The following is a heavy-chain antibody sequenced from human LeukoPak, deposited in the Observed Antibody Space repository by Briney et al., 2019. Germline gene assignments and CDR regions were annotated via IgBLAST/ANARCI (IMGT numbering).Heavy chain of an antibody. CDR2: ISGSGDFT. CDR1: GFTFDIYA. D-gene: IGHD5-18*01. Sequence: GGSLRLSCAASGFTFDIYAMTWVRQAPGKGLEWLSSISGSGDFTSSADSVKGRFTISRDNSKNTVYLQMNSLRADDTAVYYCAKGQDSYGHPFDYWGQGTLVTVSS. J-gene: IGHJ4*02. CDR3: AKGQDSYGHPFDY. V-gene: IGHV3-23*01.